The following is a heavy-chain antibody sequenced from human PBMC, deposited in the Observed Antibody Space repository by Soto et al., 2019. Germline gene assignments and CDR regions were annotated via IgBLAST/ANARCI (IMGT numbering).Heavy chain of an antibody. J-gene: IGHJ4*02. CDR3: SRALGYYANSGPPTFDY. D-gene: IGHD3-22*01. V-gene: IGHV3-66*01. CDR1: GFTVSSNY. Sequence: EVQLVESGGGLVQPGGSLRVSCAASGFTVSSNYISWVRQAPGKGLEWVSVIYSGGETYYADSVKGRFTISRDTSKNTLYLHMNPLRGEDTAVYYCSRALGYYANSGPPTFDYWGQGTLVTVSS. CDR2: IYSGGET.